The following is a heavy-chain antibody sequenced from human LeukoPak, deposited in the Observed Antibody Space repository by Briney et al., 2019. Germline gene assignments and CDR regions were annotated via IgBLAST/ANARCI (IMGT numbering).Heavy chain of an antibody. Sequence: PGGSLRLSCAASGFTFSSYSMNSGRQAPGKGLEWVSFIRYDGSNEYYADSVRGRFTISRDNSKNSPYLQMNSLRAEDTAVYYCAELGITMIGGVWGKGTTVTISS. CDR2: IRYDGSNE. CDR3: AELGITMIGGV. CDR1: GFTFSSYS. D-gene: IGHD3-10*02. V-gene: IGHV3-30*02. J-gene: IGHJ6*04.